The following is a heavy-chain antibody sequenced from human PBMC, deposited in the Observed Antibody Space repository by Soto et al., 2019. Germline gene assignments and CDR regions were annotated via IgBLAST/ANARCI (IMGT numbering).Heavy chain of an antibody. D-gene: IGHD3-10*01. CDR1: GFTFSSYA. CDR3: ARDPHYYGSGKMDV. J-gene: IGHJ6*02. V-gene: IGHV3-30-3*01. Sequence: GGSLRLSCAASGFTFSSYAMHWVRQAPGKGLEWVAVISYDGSNKYYADSVKGRFTISRDNSKNTLYLQMNSLRAEDTAVYYCARDPHYYGSGKMDVWGQGTTVTVSS. CDR2: ISYDGSNK.